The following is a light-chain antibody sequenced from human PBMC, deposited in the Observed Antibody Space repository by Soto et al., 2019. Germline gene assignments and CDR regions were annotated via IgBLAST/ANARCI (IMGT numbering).Light chain of an antibody. V-gene: IGLV1-44*01. J-gene: IGLJ3*02. Sequence: QSVLTQPPSASGTPGQRVTFSCSGSSSNIGSNTVNWYQQLPGTAPKLLIYSNDQRPSGVPDRFSGSKSGTSASLAISGLQSEDEADYYCAAWGASLNGWVFGGGTKLTVL. CDR3: AAWGASLNGWV. CDR2: SND. CDR1: SSNIGSNT.